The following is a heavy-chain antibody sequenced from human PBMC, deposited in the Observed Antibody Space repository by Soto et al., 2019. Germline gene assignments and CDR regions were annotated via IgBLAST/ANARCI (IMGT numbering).Heavy chain of an antibody. CDR1: GFTFSSYG. D-gene: IGHD6-19*01. Sequence: GGSLRLSCAASGFTFSSYGMHWVRQAPGKGLEWVAVIWYDGSSRYYPDSVKGRFTISRDNSKNTLYLQMNSLRAEDTAVYYCARDKYSSGWNYFDYWGQ. CDR3: ARDKYSSGWNYFDY. V-gene: IGHV3-33*01. CDR2: IWYDGSSR. J-gene: IGHJ4*02.